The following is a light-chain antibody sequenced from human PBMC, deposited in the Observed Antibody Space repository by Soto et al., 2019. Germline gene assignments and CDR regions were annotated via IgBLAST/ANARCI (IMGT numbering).Light chain of an antibody. Sequence: EIMITQPPSTLSGSSHYAATVSFLASQSVSSHLAWYQHKPGQAPRLLFYDASTRASGIPARFSGSGSGTEFTLTISSLQSEDFAVYCCQQDHGSSLKFGEGTRVEIK. J-gene: IGKJ5*01. V-gene: IGKV3-15*01. CDR3: QQDHGSSLK. CDR1: QSVSSH. CDR2: DAS.